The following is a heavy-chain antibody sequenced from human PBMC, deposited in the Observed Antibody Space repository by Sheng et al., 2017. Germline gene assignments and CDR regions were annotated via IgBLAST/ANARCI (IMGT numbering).Heavy chain of an antibody. J-gene: IGHJ4*01. CDR1: GFTFSSYG. CDR2: IRYDGSNK. D-gene: IGHD3-10*01. V-gene: IGHV3-30*02. CDR3: AKDYYGSGSPFDY. Sequence: QVQLVESGGGVVQPGGSLRLSCAASGFTFSSYGMHWVRQAPGKGLEWVAFIRYDGSNKYYADSVKGRFTISRDNSKNTLYLQMNSLRAEDTAVYYCAKDYYGSGSPFDYW.